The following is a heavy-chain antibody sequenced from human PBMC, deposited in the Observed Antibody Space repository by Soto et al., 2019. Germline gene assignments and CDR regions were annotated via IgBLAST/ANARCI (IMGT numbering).Heavy chain of an antibody. J-gene: IGHJ3*01. D-gene: IGHD2-8*01. CDR1: GFSFSTYW. V-gene: IGHV3-74*01. CDR2: VNLDGMST. Sequence: GGSLRLSCAASGFSFSTYWMHWVRQAPGKGLVWVSHVNLDGMSTNYADSVKGRFTISRDNAKNTLYLQMNSLRAEDTALYYCARERGSCNNGVCYSVGFDLWGQGTTVTVSS. CDR3: ARERGSCNNGVCYSVGFDL.